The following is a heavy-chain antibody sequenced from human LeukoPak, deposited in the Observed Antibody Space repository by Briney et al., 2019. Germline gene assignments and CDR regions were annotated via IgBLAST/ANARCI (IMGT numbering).Heavy chain of an antibody. Sequence: KSSETLSLTCTVSGGSISSYYWSWIRQPPGKGLEWIGYIYYSGSTNYNPSLKSRVTISVDTSKNQFSLKLSSVTAADTAVYYCARWAVADYYYYGMDVWGQGTTVTVSS. CDR2: IYYSGST. CDR1: GGSISSYY. V-gene: IGHV4-59*01. CDR3: ARWAVADYYYYGMDV. J-gene: IGHJ6*02. D-gene: IGHD6-19*01.